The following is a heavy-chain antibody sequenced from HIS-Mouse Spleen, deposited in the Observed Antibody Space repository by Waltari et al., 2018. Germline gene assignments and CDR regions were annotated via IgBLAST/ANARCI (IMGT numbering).Heavy chain of an antibody. CDR2: IYYSGST. V-gene: IGHV4-39*07. CDR3: AREFGLLPPISSRDYDAFDI. D-gene: IGHD3-10*01. CDR1: GGSISSSSYY. J-gene: IGHJ3*02. Sequence: QLQLQESGPGLVKPSETLSLTCTVSGGSISSSSYYWGWIRQPPGKGLEWIGSIYYSGSTYYNPSLKSRVTISVDTSKNQFSLKLSSVTAADTAVYYCAREFGLLPPISSRDYDAFDIWGQGTMVIVSS.